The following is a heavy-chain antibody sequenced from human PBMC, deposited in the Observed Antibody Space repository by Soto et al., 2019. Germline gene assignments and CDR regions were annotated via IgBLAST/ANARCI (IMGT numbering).Heavy chain of an antibody. CDR2: IYYSGST. CDR1: GGSISSYY. V-gene: IGHV4-59*01. J-gene: IGHJ4*02. CDR3: ARGSGSYRGPCDC. D-gene: IGHD1-26*01. Sequence: PSETLSLTCTVSGGSISSYYWSWIRQPPGKGLEWIGYIYYSGSTNYNPSLKSRVTISVDTSKNQFSLKLSSVTAADTAVYYCARGSGSYRGPCDCWGQGTLVTVSS.